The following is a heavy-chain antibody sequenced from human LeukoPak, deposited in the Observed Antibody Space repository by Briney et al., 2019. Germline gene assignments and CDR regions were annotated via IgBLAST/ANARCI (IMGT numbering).Heavy chain of an antibody. CDR3: ARDIYGVHDY. D-gene: IGHD2-8*01. V-gene: IGHV3-7*04. CDR1: GFTFSNYW. CDR2: INQDGSEK. Sequence: GGSLRLSCAAAGFTFSNYWMSWVRQAPGKGLEWVANINQDGSEKSYVDSVEGRFTISRDNAKKSLYLHVNSLRAEDTAVYYYARDIYGVHDYWGQGTLLTVSS. J-gene: IGHJ4*02.